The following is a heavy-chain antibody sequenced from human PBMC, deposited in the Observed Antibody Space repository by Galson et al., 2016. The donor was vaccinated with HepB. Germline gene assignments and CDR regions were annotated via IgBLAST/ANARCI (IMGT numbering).Heavy chain of an antibody. J-gene: IGHJ4*02. Sequence: SCKASGGTFSSYAISWVRQAPGQGLEWMGGIILRFGTAEDAQKFPGRVTITADESTSTAYMELSSLRSEDTAVYYCARTSGSYFDYWGQGTLVTVSS. D-gene: IGHD6-19*01. CDR1: GGTFSSYA. V-gene: IGHV1-69*01. CDR2: IILRFGTA. CDR3: ARTSGSYFDY.